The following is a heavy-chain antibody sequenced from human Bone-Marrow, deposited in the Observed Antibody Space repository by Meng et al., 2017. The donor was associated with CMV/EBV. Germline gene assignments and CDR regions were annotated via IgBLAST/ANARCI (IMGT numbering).Heavy chain of an antibody. CDR2: ISSSGSTI. CDR3: AASYYYDSSGNFDY. Sequence: GGSLRLSCAASGFTFSSYEMNWVRQAPGKGLEWVSYISSSGSTIYYADSVKGRFTISRDNAKNSLYLQMNSLRAEDTAVYYCAASYYYDSSGNFDYWGQGTLVTVSS. CDR1: GFTFSSYE. J-gene: IGHJ4*02. D-gene: IGHD3-22*01. V-gene: IGHV3-48*03.